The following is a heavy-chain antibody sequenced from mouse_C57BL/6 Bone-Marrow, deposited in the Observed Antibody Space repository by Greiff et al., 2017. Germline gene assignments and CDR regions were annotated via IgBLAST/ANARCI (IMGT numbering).Heavy chain of an antibody. CDR1: GYAFTNYL. Sequence: VQLQPSGAELVRPGTSVKVSCKASGYAFTNYLIAWVKQRPGQGLEWIGVINPGSGGTNYNEKFKGKATLTADKSSSTAYMQLSSLTSEDSAVYFCARSASSGYPWFAYWGQGTLVTVSA. CDR3: ARSASSGYPWFAY. J-gene: IGHJ3*01. D-gene: IGHD3-2*02. V-gene: IGHV1-54*01. CDR2: INPGSGGT.